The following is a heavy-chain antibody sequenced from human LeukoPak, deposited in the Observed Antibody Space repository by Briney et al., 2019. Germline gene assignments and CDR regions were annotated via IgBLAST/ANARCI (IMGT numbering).Heavy chain of an antibody. J-gene: IGHJ4*02. CDR3: AKDLRRYCSSTSCSPFDY. D-gene: IGHD2-2*01. V-gene: IGHV3-30*02. CDR2: IWYGGSNK. Sequence: GGSLRLSCAASGFTFSSYGMHWVRQAPGKGLEWVAVIWYGGSNKYYADSVKGRFTISRDNSKNTLYLQMNSLRAEDTAVYYCAKDLRRYCSSTSCSPFDYWGQGTLVTVSS. CDR1: GFTFSSYG.